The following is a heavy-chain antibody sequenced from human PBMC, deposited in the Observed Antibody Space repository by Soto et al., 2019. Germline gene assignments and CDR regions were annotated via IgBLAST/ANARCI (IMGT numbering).Heavy chain of an antibody. D-gene: IGHD3-16*01. V-gene: IGHV3-30*03. Sequence: GGSLRLSCAASGFTFSSYGMHWVRQAPGKGLEWVAVISYDGSNKYYADSVKGRFTISRDNSKNTLYLQMNSLRAEDTAVYYCARHIGPFYVGYYYDMDVWGQGTTVTVSS. J-gene: IGHJ6*02. CDR1: GFTFSSYG. CDR3: ARHIGPFYVGYYYDMDV. CDR2: ISYDGSNK.